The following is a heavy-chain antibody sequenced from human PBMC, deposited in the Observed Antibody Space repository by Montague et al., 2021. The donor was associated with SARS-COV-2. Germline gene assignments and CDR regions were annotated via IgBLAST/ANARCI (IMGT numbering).Heavy chain of an antibody. CDR1: RFSLSTSGMC. Sequence: PALVTPTQTLTLTCTFSRFSLSTSGMCVSWIRQPPGKALEWLARIDWDDDKYYSTSLKTRLTISKDTSKNQVVLTMTNMDPVDTATYYCAREIAAAPDYWGQGTLVTVSS. CDR2: IDWDDDK. D-gene: IGHD6-13*01. J-gene: IGHJ4*02. CDR3: AREIAAAPDY. V-gene: IGHV2-70*11.